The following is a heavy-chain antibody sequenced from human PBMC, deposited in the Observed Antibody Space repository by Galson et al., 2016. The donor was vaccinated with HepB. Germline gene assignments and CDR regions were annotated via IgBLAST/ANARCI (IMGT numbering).Heavy chain of an antibody. V-gene: IGHV5-51*01. J-gene: IGHJ6*02. CDR2: IYPGDSDT. CDR1: GYSFTSYW. CDR3: ARSNYGGHAFYYYGMDV. D-gene: IGHD4-11*01. Sequence: QSGAEVKKPGESLKISCKGSGYSFTSYWIGWVRQMPGKGLEWMGIIYPGDSDTRYRPSFQGQVTIPADKSISTAYLQWSSLKASDTAMYYCARSNYGGHAFYYYGMDVWGQGTTVTVSS.